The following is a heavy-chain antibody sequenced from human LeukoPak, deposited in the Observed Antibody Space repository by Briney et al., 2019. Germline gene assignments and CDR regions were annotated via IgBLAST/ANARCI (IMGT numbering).Heavy chain of an antibody. Sequence: PGGSLRLSCAASGFTVSSNYMSWVRQAPGKGLEWVSVIYSGGSTYYADSVKGRFTISRDNSKNTLYLQMNSLRAEDTAVYYCARGYDFWSGYRETHDAFDIWGQGTMVTVSS. CDR3: ARGYDFWSGYRETHDAFDI. V-gene: IGHV3-53*01. CDR1: GFTVSSNY. D-gene: IGHD3-3*01. J-gene: IGHJ3*02. CDR2: IYSGGST.